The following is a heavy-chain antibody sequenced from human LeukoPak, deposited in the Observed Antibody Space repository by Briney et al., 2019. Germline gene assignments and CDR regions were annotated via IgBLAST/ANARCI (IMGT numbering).Heavy chain of an antibody. Sequence: PSQTLSLTCTVSGGSISSGSYYWSWIRQPAGKGLEWIGRIYTSGSTNYNPSLKSRVTISVDTSKNQFSLKLSSETAADTAVYYCAREGYVWGSYRQYYFDYWGQGTLVTVSS. CDR2: IYTSGST. CDR1: GGSISSGSYY. CDR3: AREGYVWGSYRQYYFDY. J-gene: IGHJ4*02. D-gene: IGHD3-16*02. V-gene: IGHV4-61*02.